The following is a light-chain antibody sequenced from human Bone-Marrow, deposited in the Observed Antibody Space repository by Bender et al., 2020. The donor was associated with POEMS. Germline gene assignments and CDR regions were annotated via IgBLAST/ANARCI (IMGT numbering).Light chain of an antibody. J-gene: IGLJ3*02. CDR1: SGDIGGYNF. CDR3: TSYAGSTILLL. CDR2: DVS. Sequence: QSALAQPASVSGSPGQAITISCTGTSGDIGGYNFVSWYQQHPGKAPKLIIHDVSSRPSGVSDRFSGSKSGNTASLNISGLQPEDEADYFCTSYAGSTILLLFGGGTKLTVL. V-gene: IGLV2-14*03.